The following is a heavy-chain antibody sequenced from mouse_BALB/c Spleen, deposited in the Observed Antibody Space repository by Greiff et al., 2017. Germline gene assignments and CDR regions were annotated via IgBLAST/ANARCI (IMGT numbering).Heavy chain of an antibody. D-gene: IGHD3-3*01. V-gene: IGHV2-9-2*01. CDR1: GFSLTSYD. J-gene: IGHJ4*01. Sequence: VKLMESGPGLVAPSQSLSITCTVSGFSLTSYDISWIRQPPGKGLEWLGVIWTGGGTNYNSAFMSRLSISKDNSKSQVFLKMNSLQTDDTAIYYCVRDRALPYAMDDWGQGTSVTVSS. CDR3: VRDRALPYAMDD. CDR2: IWTGGGT.